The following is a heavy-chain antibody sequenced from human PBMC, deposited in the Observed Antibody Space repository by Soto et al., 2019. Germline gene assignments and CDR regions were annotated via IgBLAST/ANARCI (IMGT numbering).Heavy chain of an antibody. V-gene: IGHV1-18*01. Sequence: QVQLVQSGAEVKKPGASVKVSCKASGYTFTSYGISWVRQAPGQGLEWMGWISAYNGNTNYAQKLQGRVTMTTDTSTSTAYMELRSPRSDDTAVYYCARDPGEYCSGGSCPGWFDPWGQGTLVTVSS. J-gene: IGHJ5*02. CDR2: ISAYNGNT. D-gene: IGHD2-15*01. CDR1: GYTFTSYG. CDR3: ARDPGEYCSGGSCPGWFDP.